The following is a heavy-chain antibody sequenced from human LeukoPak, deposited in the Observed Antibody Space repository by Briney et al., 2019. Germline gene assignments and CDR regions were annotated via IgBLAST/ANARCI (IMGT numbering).Heavy chain of an antibody. CDR3: AREGSSGWYGVWGNWFDP. CDR2: INPNSGGT. Sequence: ASVKVSCKASGYTFTGYYMHWVRQAPGQGLEWMGWINPNSGGTNYAQKFQGGVTMTRDTSISTAYMELSRLRSDDTAVYYCAREGSSGWYGVWGNWFDPWGQGTLVTVSS. CDR1: GYTFTGYY. D-gene: IGHD6-19*01. J-gene: IGHJ5*02. V-gene: IGHV1-2*02.